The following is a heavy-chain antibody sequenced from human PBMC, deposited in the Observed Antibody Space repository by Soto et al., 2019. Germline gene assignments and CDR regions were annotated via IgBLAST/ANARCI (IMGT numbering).Heavy chain of an antibody. CDR2: IYNSGST. CDR1: GGSISGYY. D-gene: IGHD1-26*01. V-gene: IGHV4-59*08. J-gene: IGHJ4*02. Sequence: SETLSLTCTVPGGSISGYYWIWMRQPPGKGLEWIGYIYNSGSTNYNPALKSRVTISVDTSKNQFSLKLSSVTAADTAVYYCARVGTKYYYFDYWGQGTLVTVSS. CDR3: ARVGTKYYYFDY.